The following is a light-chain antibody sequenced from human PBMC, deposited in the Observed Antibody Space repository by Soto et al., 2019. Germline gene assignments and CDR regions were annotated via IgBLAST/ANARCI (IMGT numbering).Light chain of an antibody. V-gene: IGKV2-30*01. Sequence: DVVMTQSPLSLPVTLGQPASISCRSSQSLVYSDGNTYLNWFHQRPGQSPRRLIYKVSNRDSGVPGRFSGSVSGTDFTMKISRVEAEDVGVYYCMKGTYWPRLTFGGGTKVEIK. CDR2: KVS. J-gene: IGKJ4*01. CDR3: MKGTYWPRLT. CDR1: QSLVYSDGNTY.